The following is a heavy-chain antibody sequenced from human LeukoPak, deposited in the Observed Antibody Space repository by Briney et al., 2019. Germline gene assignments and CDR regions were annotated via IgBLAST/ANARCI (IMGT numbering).Heavy chain of an antibody. J-gene: IGHJ6*03. CDR3: ARDGSTRPDYYYMDV. CDR2: IYHSGTT. CDR1: GGSISSSSYY. V-gene: IGHV4-39*07. D-gene: IGHD1-1*01. Sequence: SETLSLTCTVSGGSISSSSYYWGWIRQPPGKGLEWIGSIYHSGTTYYNPSLKSRVTISVDTSKNQFSLRLSSVTAADTAVYYCARDGSTRPDYYYMDVWGKGTTVTVSS.